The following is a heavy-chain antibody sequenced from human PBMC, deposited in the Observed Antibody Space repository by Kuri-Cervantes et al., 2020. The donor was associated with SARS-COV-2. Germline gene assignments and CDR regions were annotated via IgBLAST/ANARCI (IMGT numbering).Heavy chain of an antibody. V-gene: IGHV4-59*01. CDR3: ARAYSSPHPNFDY. Sequence: SETLSLTCTVSGGSISSYYWSWIRQPPGKGLEWIGYIYYSGSTNYNPSLKSRVTISVDTSKNQFSLKLSSVTAADTAVYYCARAYSSPHPNFDYWGQGTLVTVSS. D-gene: IGHD6-13*01. J-gene: IGHJ4*02. CDR1: GGSISSYY. CDR2: IYYSGST.